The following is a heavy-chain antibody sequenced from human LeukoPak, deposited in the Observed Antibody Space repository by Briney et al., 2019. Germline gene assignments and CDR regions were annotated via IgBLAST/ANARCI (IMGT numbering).Heavy chain of an antibody. CDR3: ASYHHRDFGDYYGMDV. CDR1: GYTFTTYY. Sequence: ASVKVSCKASGYTFTTYYMHWVRQAPGQGLEWMGIINPSGGSTRYAQKLQGRVTMTRDTSTSTVYTELSSLISEDTAVYYCASYHHRDFGDYYGMDVWGQGTTVTVSS. CDR2: INPSGGST. J-gene: IGHJ6*02. V-gene: IGHV1-46*04. D-gene: IGHD4-17*01.